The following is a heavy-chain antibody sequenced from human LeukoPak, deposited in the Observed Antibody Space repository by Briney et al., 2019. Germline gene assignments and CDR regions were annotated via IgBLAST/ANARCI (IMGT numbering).Heavy chain of an antibody. CDR3: ATGDAEEMATNYYYYDGMDV. Sequence: SETLSLTCAVYGGSFSGYYWCWIRQPPGKGLEWIGEINHSGSTNYNPSLTSRVTISVDTSKNQFSLKLSSVTAADTAVYYCATGDAEEMATNYYYYDGMDVWGRGTRVSVS. CDR1: GGSFSGYY. D-gene: IGHD5-24*01. J-gene: IGHJ6*02. V-gene: IGHV4-34*01. CDR2: INHSGST.